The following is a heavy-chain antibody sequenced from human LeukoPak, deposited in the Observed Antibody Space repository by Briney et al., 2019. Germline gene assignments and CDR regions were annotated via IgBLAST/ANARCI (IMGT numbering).Heavy chain of an antibody. V-gene: IGHV3-23*01. Sequence: PGGSLRLSCAASGFTFSDYIMNWVRQAPGKGLEWVSAIISGSGGTTFYADSVKGRFTISRDNSENTLYLQMNSLRAEDTAVYYCAKTGPYYFDYWGQGTLVTVSS. J-gene: IGHJ4*02. CDR3: AKTGPYYFDY. CDR1: GFTFSDYI. D-gene: IGHD7-27*01. CDR2: IISGSGGTT.